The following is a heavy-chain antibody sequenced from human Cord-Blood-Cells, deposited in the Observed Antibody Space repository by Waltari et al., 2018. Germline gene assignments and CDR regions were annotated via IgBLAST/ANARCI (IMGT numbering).Heavy chain of an antibody. CDR2: ISYDGSNK. V-gene: IGHV3-30*18. CDR3: AKGLGYCSSTSCYDNYYYYMDV. J-gene: IGHJ6*03. D-gene: IGHD2-2*01. Sequence: GESGGGVVQPGRSLRLSCAASGFTFRSYGMHWVRQAPGKGLEWVAVISYDGSNKYYADSVKGRFTISRDNSKNTLYLQMNSLRAEDTAVYYCAKGLGYCSSTSCYDNYYYYMDVWGKGTTVTVSS. CDR1: GFTFRSYG.